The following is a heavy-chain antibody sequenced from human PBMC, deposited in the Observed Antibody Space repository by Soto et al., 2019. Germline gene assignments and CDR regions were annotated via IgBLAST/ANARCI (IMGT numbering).Heavy chain of an antibody. Sequence: EVQLVESGGGLVQPGGSLRLSCGVSGFTFGDYWMTWVRQAPGKGLEWVANMNQDGNERFYVDSVKVRFTISRDNAKNSLYLQMNSLRAEDTAVYYCASLRISYAVDVWGQGTTVTVSS. V-gene: IGHV3-7*05. D-gene: IGHD3-10*01. CDR2: MNQDGNER. CDR1: GFTFGDYW. CDR3: ASLRISYAVDV. J-gene: IGHJ6*02.